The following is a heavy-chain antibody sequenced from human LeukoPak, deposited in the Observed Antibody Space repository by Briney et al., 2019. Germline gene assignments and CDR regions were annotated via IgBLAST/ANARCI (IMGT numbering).Heavy chain of an antibody. J-gene: IGHJ6*03. D-gene: IGHD3-10*01. V-gene: IGHV1-69*05. CDR1: GGTFSSYA. CDR2: IIPIFGTA. Sequence: SVKVSCKASGGTFSSYAISWVRQAPGQGLEWMGGIIPIFGTANYAQKFQGRVTITTDESTSTAYMELSSLRSEDTAVYYCAGRVGVYYYYIDVWGKGTTVTVSS. CDR3: AGRVGVYYYYIDV.